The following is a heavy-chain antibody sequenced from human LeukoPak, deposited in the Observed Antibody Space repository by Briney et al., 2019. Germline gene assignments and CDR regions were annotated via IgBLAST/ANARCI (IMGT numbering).Heavy chain of an antibody. D-gene: IGHD2-8*02. CDR2: IFPSGGEI. Sequence: GGSLRLSCAASGFTFSTFAMIWVRQPPGKGLEWVSSIFPSGGEIHYADSVRGRFTISRDNSKSTLSLQMNSLRAEDTAIYYCATYRQVLLPFESWGQGTLVTVSS. J-gene: IGHJ4*02. CDR1: GFTFSTFA. V-gene: IGHV3-23*01. CDR3: ATYRQVLLPFES.